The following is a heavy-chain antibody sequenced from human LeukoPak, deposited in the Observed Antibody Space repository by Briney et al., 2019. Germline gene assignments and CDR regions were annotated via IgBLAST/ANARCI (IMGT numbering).Heavy chain of an antibody. CDR2: IIPIFGTA. J-gene: IGHJ1*01. V-gene: IGHV1-69*13. D-gene: IGHD3-9*01. CDR3: ATGILTGYYGY. Sequence: GASVKVSCKASGGTFISYAISWVRQAPGQGLEWMGGIIPIFGTANYAQKFQGRVTITADESTSTAYMELSSLRSEDTAVYYCATGILTGYYGYWGQGTLVTVSS. CDR1: GGTFISYA.